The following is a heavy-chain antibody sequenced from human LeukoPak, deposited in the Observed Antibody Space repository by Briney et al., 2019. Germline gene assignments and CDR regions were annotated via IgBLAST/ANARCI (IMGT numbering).Heavy chain of an antibody. Sequence: SETLSLTCAVYGGSFSGYYWSWIRQPPGKGLEWIGEINHSGSTNYNPSLKSPVTISVDTSKNQFSLKLTSVTAADTAVYYCARSLEYDVLTSYYAAEVYYFDYWGQGTLVTVSS. CDR1: GGSFSGYY. J-gene: IGHJ4*02. V-gene: IGHV4-34*01. CDR3: ARSLEYDVLTSYYAAEVYYFDY. CDR2: INHSGST. D-gene: IGHD3-9*01.